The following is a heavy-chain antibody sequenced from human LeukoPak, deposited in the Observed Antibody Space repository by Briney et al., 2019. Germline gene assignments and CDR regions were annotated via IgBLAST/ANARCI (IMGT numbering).Heavy chain of an antibody. D-gene: IGHD2-15*01. CDR3: ARGRDHTRYCSGGSCTSWFDP. CDR1: GGSFSGYY. V-gene: IGHV4-34*01. Sequence: SETLSLTCAVYGGSFSGYYWSWIRQPPGKGLEWIGEINHSGSTNYNPSLKSRVTISVDTSKNQFSLKLSSVTAADTAVYYCARGRDHTRYCSGGSCTSWFDPWGQGTLVTVSS. J-gene: IGHJ5*02. CDR2: INHSGST.